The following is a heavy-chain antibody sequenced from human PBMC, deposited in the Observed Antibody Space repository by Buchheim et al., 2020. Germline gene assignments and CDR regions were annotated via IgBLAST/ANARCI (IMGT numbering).Heavy chain of an antibody. J-gene: IGHJ6*02. V-gene: IGHV3-30*03. Sequence: QVQLVESGGGVVQPGRSLRLSCVPFGFTFSNFGVHWVRQAPGKGLEWVAVISYDGSYNSYADSVKGRFTISRANFKNTLYLQMNSLRPEDTAVYYCAYDSSAYRSYYYGLDVWGQGTT. CDR1: GFTFSNFG. D-gene: IGHD3-22*01. CDR3: AYDSSAYRSYYYGLDV. CDR2: ISYDGSYN.